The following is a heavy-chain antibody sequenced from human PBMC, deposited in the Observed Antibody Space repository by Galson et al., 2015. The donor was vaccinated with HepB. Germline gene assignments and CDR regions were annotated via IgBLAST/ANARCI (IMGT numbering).Heavy chain of an antibody. D-gene: IGHD1-14*01. J-gene: IGHJ4*02. Sequence: SVKVSCKASGYSFISYGITWVRQAPGQGLEWMGWISPYSGSAQYEARLQDRVTLTTDAPSRTAYMELRGLTSDDTAIYYCARDLTTKYNDFSSGYWGQGTLVTVSS. V-gene: IGHV1-18*01. CDR1: GYSFISYG. CDR2: ISPYSGSA. CDR3: ARDLTTKYNDFSSGY.